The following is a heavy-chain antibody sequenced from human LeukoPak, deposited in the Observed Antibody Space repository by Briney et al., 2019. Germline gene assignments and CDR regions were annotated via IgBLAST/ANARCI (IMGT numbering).Heavy chain of an antibody. CDR3: ARGRYYGFDY. CDR1: GFPFSSYR. Sequence: GGPLRLSCQASGFPFSSYRMTWVRQPPGKGLEWVSYISSSSNTIYYADSVKGRFTISRDNAKNSLYLQMNSLRAEDTAVYYCARGRYYGFDYWGQGTLVTVSS. V-gene: IGHV3-48*04. CDR2: ISSSSNTI. J-gene: IGHJ4*02. D-gene: IGHD2/OR15-2a*01.